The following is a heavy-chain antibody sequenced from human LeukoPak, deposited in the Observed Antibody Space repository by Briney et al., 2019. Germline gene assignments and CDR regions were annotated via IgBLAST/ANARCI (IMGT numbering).Heavy chain of an antibody. CDR1: GFTFSSDW. V-gene: IGHV3-7*03. J-gene: IGHJ4*02. CDR3: ARAPRTSSIFRGLDF. Sequence: PGGFVRLSCAASGFTFSSDWMSWVRQAPGKGLEWVANLKGDGSESSYADSVRGRFTISRDNAKKSLYLQLNGLRTEDTAVYFCARAPRTSSIFRGLDFWGQGVVVTVSS. D-gene: IGHD3-3*01. CDR2: LKGDGSES.